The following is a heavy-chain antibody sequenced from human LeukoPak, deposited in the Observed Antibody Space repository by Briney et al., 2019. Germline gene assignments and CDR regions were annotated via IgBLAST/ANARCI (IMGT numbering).Heavy chain of an antibody. CDR2: ISGSSSYT. D-gene: IGHD3-10*01. CDR1: GFTFSDYY. V-gene: IGHV3-11*06. Sequence: GGSLRLSCAASGFTFSDYYMSWIRQAPGKGLEWVSYISGSSSYTNYADSVKGRFTISRDNSKNTLYLQMNSLRAEDTAVYYCAKDLLLWFGEFFHWGQGTLVTVSS. CDR3: AKDLLLWFGEFFH. J-gene: IGHJ4*02.